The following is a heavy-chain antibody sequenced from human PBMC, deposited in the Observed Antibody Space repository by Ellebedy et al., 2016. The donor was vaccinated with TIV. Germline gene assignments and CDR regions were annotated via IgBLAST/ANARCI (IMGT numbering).Heavy chain of an antibody. J-gene: IGHJ6*02. CDR3: ARDPDSSSWYFGGYYYYGMDV. CDR1: GYTFTTYA. V-gene: IGHV1-3*01. Sequence: AASVKVSCKASGYTFTTYAMHWVRQAPGQRLEWMGWINAGNGNTKYSQKFQGRVTIPRDTSANTAYMELSSLRSQDTAVYYCARDPDSSSWYFGGYYYYGMDVWGQGTTVTVSS. CDR2: INAGNGNT. D-gene: IGHD6-13*01.